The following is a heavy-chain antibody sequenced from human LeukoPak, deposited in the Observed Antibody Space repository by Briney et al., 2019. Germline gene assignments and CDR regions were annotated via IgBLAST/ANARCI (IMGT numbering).Heavy chain of an antibody. CDR1: GYTSTGYY. CDR3: AREASGTCGGDCYLDY. V-gene: IGHV1-2*04. CDR2: INPNSGGT. J-gene: IGHJ4*02. Sequence: ASVKVSCKASGYTSTGYYMHWVRQAPGQGLEWLGWINPNSGGTNYAQKFQGWVTMTRDTSISTAYMELSRLRSDDTAVYYCAREASGTCGGDCYLDYWGQGTLVTVSS. D-gene: IGHD2-21*02.